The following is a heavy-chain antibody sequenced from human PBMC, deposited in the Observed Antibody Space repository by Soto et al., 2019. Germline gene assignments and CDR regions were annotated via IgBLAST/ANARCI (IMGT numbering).Heavy chain of an antibody. Sequence: GGSLRLSCAASGFTFSDYYMSWIRQAPGKGLEWVSYISSSSSYTNYADSVKGRFTISRDNAKNSLYLQMNSLRAEDTAVYYCARADIVVVPAARQTPDYYYYYGMDVWGQGTTVTVSS. CDR1: GFTFSDYY. J-gene: IGHJ6*02. D-gene: IGHD2-2*01. CDR3: ARADIVVVPAARQTPDYYYYYGMDV. V-gene: IGHV3-11*06. CDR2: ISSSSSYT.